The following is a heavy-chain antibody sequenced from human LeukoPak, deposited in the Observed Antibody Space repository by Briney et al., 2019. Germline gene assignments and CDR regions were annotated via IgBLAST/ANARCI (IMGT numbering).Heavy chain of an antibody. CDR2: IYYSGST. D-gene: IGHD4-17*01. CDR1: GGSISSYY. CDR3: AREKFDYGQYYYGMDV. J-gene: IGHJ6*02. V-gene: IGHV4-59*01. Sequence: KPSETLSLTCTVSGGSISSYYWSWIRQPPGKGLEWIGYIYYSGSTNYNPSLKSRVTISVDTSKNQFSLKLSSVTAADTAVYYCAREKFDYGQYYYGMDVWGQGTTVTVSS.